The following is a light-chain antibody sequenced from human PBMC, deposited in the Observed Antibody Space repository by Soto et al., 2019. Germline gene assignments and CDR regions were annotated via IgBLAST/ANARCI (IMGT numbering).Light chain of an antibody. CDR3: SSYYSSSTRV. J-gene: IGLJ1*01. CDR2: DVS. V-gene: IGLV2-14*03. Sequence: QSVLTQPASVSGSPGQSITISCTGTISDVGGYNFVSWYQQYPGKAPKLMICDVSNRPSGVSNRFSGSKSGNTASLTISGLQADDEADYDCSSYYSSSTRVFGTVTKVTVL. CDR1: ISDVGGYNF.